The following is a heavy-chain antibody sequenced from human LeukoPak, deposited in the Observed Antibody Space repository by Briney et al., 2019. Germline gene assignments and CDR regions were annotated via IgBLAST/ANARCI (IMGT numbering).Heavy chain of an antibody. CDR2: ISYDGSNK. CDR1: GFTFSSYA. V-gene: IGHV3-30*04. D-gene: IGHD4-11*01. CDR3: ARGGYSNYVSR. J-gene: IGHJ6*02. Sequence: GGSLRLSCEASGFTFSSYAMHWVRQAPGKGLEWVAVISYDGSNKYYADSVKGRFTISRDNSKNTLYLQMNSLRAEDTAVYYCARGGYSNYVSRWGQGTTVTVSS.